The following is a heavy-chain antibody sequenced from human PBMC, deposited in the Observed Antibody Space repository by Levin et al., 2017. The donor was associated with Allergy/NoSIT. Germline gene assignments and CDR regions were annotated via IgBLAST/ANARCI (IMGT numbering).Heavy chain of an antibody. CDR2: ITGDGFNT. V-gene: IGHV3-23*01. J-gene: IGHJ4*02. D-gene: IGHD2-15*01. CDR3: VKAPLGYCRGVTCYHFDS. CDR1: GFTFISYA. Sequence: GGSLRLSCVASGFTFISYAMSWVRQAPGKGLEWVAAITGDGFNTYHADSVKGRFTLSRDNSKNTLYLQMNSLRAEDTALYYCVKAPLGYCRGVTCYHFDSWGQGTLVTVSS.